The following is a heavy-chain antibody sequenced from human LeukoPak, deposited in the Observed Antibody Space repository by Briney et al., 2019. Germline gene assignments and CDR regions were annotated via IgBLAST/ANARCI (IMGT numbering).Heavy chain of an antibody. Sequence: ASEKVSCKASEYTFTTYDINWVRQASGQGLEWMGWMNPNSGNTQYAQKFQGRVTMTRNTSISTAYMGLSSLTSEDTAVYYCARVRDCSSTTCFRSRGNWFDPWGQGTLVIVSS. V-gene: IGHV1-8*01. CDR3: ARVRDCSSTTCFRSRGNWFDP. J-gene: IGHJ5*02. CDR2: MNPNSGNT. CDR1: EYTFTTYD. D-gene: IGHD2-2*01.